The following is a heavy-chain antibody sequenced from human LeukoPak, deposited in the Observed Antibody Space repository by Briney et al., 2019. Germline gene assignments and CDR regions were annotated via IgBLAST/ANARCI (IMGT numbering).Heavy chain of an antibody. CDR2: IYHSGST. Sequence: SETLSLTCAVSGGSISSSNWWSWVRQPPGKGLEWIGEIYHSGSTNYNPSLKSRVTISVDKSKNQFSLKLSSVTAADTAVYYCARESSSSNGWLDFDYWGQGTLVTVSS. V-gene: IGHV4-4*02. CDR1: GGSISSSNW. D-gene: IGHD6-6*01. J-gene: IGHJ4*02. CDR3: ARESSSSNGWLDFDY.